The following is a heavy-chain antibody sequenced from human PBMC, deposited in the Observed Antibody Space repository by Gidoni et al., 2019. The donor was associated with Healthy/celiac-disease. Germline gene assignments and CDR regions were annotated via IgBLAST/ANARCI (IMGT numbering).Heavy chain of an antibody. D-gene: IGHD5-12*01. J-gene: IGHJ4*02. CDR2: IGTAGDT. V-gene: IGHV3-13*01. CDR3: ARGGGYNLDY. CDR1: GFTFSSYD. Sequence: ELQLVESGGGLVQPGGCLRLSCAASGFTFSSYDLHWVRQATGKGLEWVSAIGTAGDTYYPGSVKGRFTISRENAKNSLYLQMNSLRAGDTAVYYCARGGGYNLDYWGQGTLVTVSS.